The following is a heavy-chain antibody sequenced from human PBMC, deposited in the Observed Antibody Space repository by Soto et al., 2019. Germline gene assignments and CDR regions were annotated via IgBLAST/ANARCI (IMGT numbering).Heavy chain of an antibody. CDR3: ARDGLYCSGGSCYSLRLYYFDY. V-gene: IGHV1-2*02. D-gene: IGHD2-15*01. Sequence: AASVKVSCKASGYTFTGYYMHWVRQAPGQGLEWMGWINPNSGGTNYAQKFQGRVTMTRDTSISTAYMELSRLRSDDTAVYYCARDGLYCSGGSCYSLRLYYFDYWGQGTLVTVSS. CDR2: INPNSGGT. J-gene: IGHJ4*02. CDR1: GYTFTGYY.